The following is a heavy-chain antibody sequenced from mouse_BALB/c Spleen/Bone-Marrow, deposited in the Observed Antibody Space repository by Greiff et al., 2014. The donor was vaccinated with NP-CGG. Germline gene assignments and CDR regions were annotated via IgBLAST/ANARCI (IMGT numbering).Heavy chain of an antibody. Sequence: VQLQQSGAELVRPGTSVKVSCKASGYAFTNYLIEWVKQRPGQGLEWIGVINPGSGGTNYNEKFKGEATLTADKSSSTAYMQLSSLTSDDSAVYFCARRITTARAMDYWGQGTSVTVSS. CDR2: INPGSGGT. J-gene: IGHJ4*01. V-gene: IGHV1-54*01. CDR3: ARRITTARAMDY. CDR1: GYAFTNYL. D-gene: IGHD1-2*01.